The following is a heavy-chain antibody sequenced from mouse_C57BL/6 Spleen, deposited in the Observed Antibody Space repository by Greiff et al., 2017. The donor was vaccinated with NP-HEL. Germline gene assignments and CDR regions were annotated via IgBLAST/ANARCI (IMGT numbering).Heavy chain of an antibody. CDR2: IDPETGGT. D-gene: IGHD1-1*01. CDR3: TRHHYYGSPCAY. J-gene: IGHJ3*01. CDR1: GYTFTDYE. Sequence: VQLQQSGAVLVRPGASVTLSCKASGYTFTDYEMHWVKQTPVHGLEWIGAIDPETGGTASNQKFKGKAILTADKSSSTAYMERRSLTAEDSAVYNCTRHHYYGSPCAYWGQGTLVTVAA. V-gene: IGHV1-15*01.